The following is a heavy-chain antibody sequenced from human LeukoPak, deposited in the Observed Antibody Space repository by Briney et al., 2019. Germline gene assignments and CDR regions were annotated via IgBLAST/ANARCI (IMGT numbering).Heavy chain of an antibody. J-gene: IGHJ5*02. V-gene: IGHV3-74*01. CDR1: GFTFSSYW. D-gene: IGHD6-19*01. Sequence: GGSLRLSCAASGFTFSSYWMHWVRQAPAKGLVWVSRIKSDGSITNYADSVKGRFTISRDNAKNTLYLQMNSLRVEDTAVYYCARDSSGWFDPWGQGTLVTVSS. CDR2: IKSDGSIT. CDR3: ARDSSGWFDP.